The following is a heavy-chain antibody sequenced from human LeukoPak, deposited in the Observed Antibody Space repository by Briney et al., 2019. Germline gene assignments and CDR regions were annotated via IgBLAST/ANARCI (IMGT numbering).Heavy chain of an antibody. J-gene: IGHJ1*01. Sequence: AASVKVSCKASGGTFSSYAISWVRQAPGQGLEWIGGIIRIFGTANYAQKFQGRVTITADESTSTAYMELSSLRSEDTAVYYCARDLRCSSTSCYTDGDGYWGQGTLVTVSS. CDR2: IIRIFGTA. CDR3: ARDLRCSSTSCYTDGDGY. CDR1: GGTFSSYA. V-gene: IGHV1-69*13. D-gene: IGHD2-2*02.